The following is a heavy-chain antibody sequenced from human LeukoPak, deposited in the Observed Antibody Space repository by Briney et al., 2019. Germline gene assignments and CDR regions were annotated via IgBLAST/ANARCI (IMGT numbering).Heavy chain of an antibody. V-gene: IGHV4-39*01. CDR2: ISYRGTT. Sequence: PSETLSLTCTVSGGSISSSSYYWGWIRQPPGKGLEWIGSISYRGTTFYNPSLKSRVTISVDTSKNQFFLRVSSVTAADTAVYYCARGPHPGGAGYNLVAHWGQGTLVTVSP. CDR1: GGSISSSSYY. CDR3: ARGPHPGGAGYNLVAH. D-gene: IGHD5-24*01. J-gene: IGHJ4*02.